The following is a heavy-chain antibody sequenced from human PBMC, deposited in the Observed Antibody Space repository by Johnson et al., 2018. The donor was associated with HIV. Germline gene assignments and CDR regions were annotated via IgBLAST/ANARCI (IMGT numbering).Heavy chain of an antibody. CDR2: ISYDGSNK. Sequence: QLVESGGGVVQPGRSLRLSCAASGFTFSTYAMHWVRQAPGKGLEWVAAISYDGSNKYYADSVKGRFTISRDNAKNSLYLQMNSLRAEDTAVYYCAREIIAAADDIWGQGTMVTVSS. CDR3: AREIIAAADDI. J-gene: IGHJ3*02. CDR1: GFTFSTYA. V-gene: IGHV3-30-3*01. D-gene: IGHD6-13*01.